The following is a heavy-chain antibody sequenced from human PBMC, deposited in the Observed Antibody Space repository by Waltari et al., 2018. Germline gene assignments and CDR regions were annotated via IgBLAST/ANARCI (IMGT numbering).Heavy chain of an antibody. V-gene: IGHV3-23*01. CDR1: GITFSAYA. CDR2: IKDGGGST. J-gene: IGHJ4*02. Sequence: EVQLLESGGGLVQPGGSLRLSCAVSGITFSAYAMSWVRQAPGKGLEGVSGIKDGGGSTYYADSVKGRFTISRDNSRKMLFLQMSGLRAEDTAIYYCAKETLRWFDYWGQGTLVAVSS. D-gene: IGHD5-12*01. CDR3: AKETLRWFDY.